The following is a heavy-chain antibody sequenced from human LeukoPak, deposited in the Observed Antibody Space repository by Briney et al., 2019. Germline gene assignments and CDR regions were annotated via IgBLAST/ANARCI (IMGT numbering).Heavy chain of an antibody. CDR2: IYYSGST. Sequence: SETLSLTCTVSGGSISSGGHYWSWIRQHPGKGLEWIGYIYYSGSTYYNPSLKSRVTISVDTSKNQFSLKLSSVTAADTAVYYCARANDNYYDSSGFDYWGQGTLVTVSS. CDR3: ARANDNYYDSSGFDY. D-gene: IGHD3-22*01. V-gene: IGHV4-31*03. J-gene: IGHJ4*02. CDR1: GGSISSGGHY.